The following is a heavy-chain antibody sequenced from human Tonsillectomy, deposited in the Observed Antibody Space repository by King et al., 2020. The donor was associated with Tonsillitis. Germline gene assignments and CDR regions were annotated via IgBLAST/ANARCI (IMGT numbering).Heavy chain of an antibody. V-gene: IGHV3-23*04. CDR3: AKYSGSYLPQPLDY. J-gene: IGHJ4*02. Sequence: VQLVESGGGLVQPGGSLRLSCAASGFTLSSYAMSWVRQAPGKGLEWVSSISGSGGSSYYADSVKGRFTISRDISRNTLCLQMNSLRVEDTAVYYCAKYSGSYLPQPLDYWGQGTLVTVSS. CDR1: GFTLSSYA. CDR2: ISGSGGSS. D-gene: IGHD1-26*01.